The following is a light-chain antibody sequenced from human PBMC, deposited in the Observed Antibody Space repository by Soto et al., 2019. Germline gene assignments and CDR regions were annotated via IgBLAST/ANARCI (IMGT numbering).Light chain of an antibody. Sequence: QSALIQPASVSGSPGQSITISCTGTSSDVGAYNYVSWYQQHPGRAPKVMIYDVNNRPSGVSDRFSGSKSGNTASLTISGLQAEDEATFYCSSYTTSDTVIFGGGTKVTVL. CDR2: DVN. CDR1: SSDVGAYNY. V-gene: IGLV2-14*03. J-gene: IGLJ2*01. CDR3: SSYTTSDTVI.